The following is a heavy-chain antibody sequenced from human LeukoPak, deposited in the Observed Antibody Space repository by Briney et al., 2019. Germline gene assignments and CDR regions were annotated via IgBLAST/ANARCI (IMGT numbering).Heavy chain of an antibody. J-gene: IGHJ4*02. Sequence: GGSLRLSCEASGFTFRHSWLSWIRQTPGKGLEWVANIHPDSSDKFYVDSMEGRFTISRDNTKNPLYLQIDNARLDDTGLYYCTRLPRETAGDYWGQGVPVIVSS. D-gene: IGHD1-14*01. V-gene: IGHV3-7*03. CDR1: GFTFRHSW. CDR2: IHPDSSDK. CDR3: TRLPRETAGDY.